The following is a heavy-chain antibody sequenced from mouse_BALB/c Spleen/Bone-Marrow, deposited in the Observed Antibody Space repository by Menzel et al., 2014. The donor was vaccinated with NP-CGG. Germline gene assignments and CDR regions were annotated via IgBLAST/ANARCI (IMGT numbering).Heavy chain of an antibody. V-gene: IGHV1-63*02. J-gene: IGHJ3*01. CDR2: IYPGGGYT. CDR3: AIRGDISGYGFAY. Sequence: GLEWIGDIYPGGGYTNYNEKFQGKATLTADTSSSTAYMQLSSLTSEDSAIFYCAIRGDISGYGFAYWGQGTLVTVSA. D-gene: IGHD3-2*01.